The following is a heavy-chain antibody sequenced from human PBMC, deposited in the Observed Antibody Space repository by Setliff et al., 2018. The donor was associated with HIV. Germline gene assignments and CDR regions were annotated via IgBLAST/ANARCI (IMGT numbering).Heavy chain of an antibody. CDR2: IVVGSGNT. CDR1: GFTFTSSA. Sequence: GASVKVSCKASGFTFTSSAVQWVRQARGQRLEWIGWIVVGSGNTNYAQKFQERVTITRDMSTSTAYMELSSLRSEDTAVYYCAAVGSGSYYDWYFDLWGRGTLVTVSS. D-gene: IGHD1-26*01. CDR3: AAVGSGSYYDWYFDL. V-gene: IGHV1-58*01. J-gene: IGHJ2*01.